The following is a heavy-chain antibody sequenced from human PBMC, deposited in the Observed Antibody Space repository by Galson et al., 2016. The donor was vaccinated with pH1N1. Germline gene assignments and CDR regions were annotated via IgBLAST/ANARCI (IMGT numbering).Heavy chain of an antibody. CDR3: ASGARLFAY. Sequence: SLRLSCAASGFTLSAFWVHWVRQLPGKGLEWVSRIHSNGGRQTYADSVKGRFTISRDIAKFYLRMNSLRADDAAVYYCASGARLFAYWGQGALVTVSS. V-gene: IGHV3-74*01. CDR2: IHSNGGRQ. D-gene: IGHD3-10*01. CDR1: GFTLSAFW. J-gene: IGHJ4*02.